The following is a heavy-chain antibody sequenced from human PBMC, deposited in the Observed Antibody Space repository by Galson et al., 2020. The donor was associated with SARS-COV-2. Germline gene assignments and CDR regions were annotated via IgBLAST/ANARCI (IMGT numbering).Heavy chain of an antibody. V-gene: IGHV4-34*01. CDR1: GGSFSGYY. CDR3: ARTQQQAAFDI. Sequence: SETLSLTCAVYGGSFSGYYWSWIRQPPGKGLEWIGEINHSGSTNYNPSLKSRVTISVDTSKNQFSLKLSSVTAADTAVYYCARTQQQAAFDIWGQGTMVTVSS. D-gene: IGHD6-13*01. J-gene: IGHJ3*02. CDR2: INHSGST.